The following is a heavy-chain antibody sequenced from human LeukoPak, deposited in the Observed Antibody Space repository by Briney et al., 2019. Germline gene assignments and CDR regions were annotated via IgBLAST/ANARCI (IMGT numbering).Heavy chain of an antibody. Sequence: GGSLRPSCAASGFTFSSYWMSWVRQAPGKGLEWVANIKQDGSEKYYVDSVKGRFTISRDNAKNSLYLQMNSLRAEDTAVYYRARGGSIRFGELSAYYMDVWGKGTTVTVSS. CDR1: GFTFSSYW. V-gene: IGHV3-7*01. CDR3: ARGGSIRFGELSAYYMDV. J-gene: IGHJ6*03. CDR2: IKQDGSEK. D-gene: IGHD3-10*01.